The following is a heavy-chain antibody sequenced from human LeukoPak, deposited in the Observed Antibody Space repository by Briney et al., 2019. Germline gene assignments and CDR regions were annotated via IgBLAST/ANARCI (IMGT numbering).Heavy chain of an antibody. V-gene: IGHV3-21*01. J-gene: IGHJ6*03. Sequence: GGSLRLSCAASGFTFNSYSMNWVRQAPGKGLEWVSSISSRGSYIYYADSVKGRFTISRDKAKNSLYLQMHSLRAEDTAVYYYPRCGLDFWSGYFPRYYYYMAVWGKGTTLTVPS. CDR1: GFTFNSYS. CDR3: PRCGLDFWSGYFPRYYYYMAV. D-gene: IGHD3-3*01. CDR2: ISSRGSYI.